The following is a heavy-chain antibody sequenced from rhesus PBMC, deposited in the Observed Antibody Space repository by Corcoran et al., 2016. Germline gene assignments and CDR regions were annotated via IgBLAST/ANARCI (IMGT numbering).Heavy chain of an antibody. J-gene: IGHJ1*01. CDR2: SFGIDGRT. Sequence: QMQLQESGPGLVNPSETLSLTCAVSGGSISSDYFNWTRKPPGTALKWIGRSFGIDGRTEYHPSLRSRVTISIDTSINQFSLMLSSVTAADTAVYYCASGLVGSSYIEYFEFWSQGALVTVSS. V-gene: IGHV4-173*01. CDR1: GGSISSDY. CDR3: ASGLVGSSYIEYFEF. D-gene: IGHD4-29*01.